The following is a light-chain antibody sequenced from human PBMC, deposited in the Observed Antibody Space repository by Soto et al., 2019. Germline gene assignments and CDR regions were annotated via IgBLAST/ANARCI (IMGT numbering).Light chain of an antibody. V-gene: IGKV1-33*01. CDR2: EAS. CDR1: QDITNY. J-gene: IGKJ3*01. Sequence: DIQMTQSPSSLSASVGDRVTITCQASQDITNYLNWYQQKPGKAPELLIYEASSLGTGVPSRFSGGGSGAHFTFTISSLQPEDFATYYCQQSYSTLFTFGPGTKVDIK. CDR3: QQSYSTLFT.